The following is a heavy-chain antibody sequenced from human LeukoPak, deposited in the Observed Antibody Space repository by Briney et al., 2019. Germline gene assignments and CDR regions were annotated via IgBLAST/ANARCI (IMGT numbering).Heavy chain of an antibody. D-gene: IGHD5/OR15-5a*01. V-gene: IGHV1-69*04. J-gene: IGHJ4*02. CDR1: GYTFTSYA. CDR3: ASDAIYAPTFDY. CDR2: IIPILGIA. Sequence: GASVKVSCKASGYTFTSYAISWVRQAPGQGLEWMGRIIPILGIANYAQKFQGRVTITADKSTSTAYMELSSLRSEDTAVYYCASDAIYAPTFDYWGQGTLVTVSS.